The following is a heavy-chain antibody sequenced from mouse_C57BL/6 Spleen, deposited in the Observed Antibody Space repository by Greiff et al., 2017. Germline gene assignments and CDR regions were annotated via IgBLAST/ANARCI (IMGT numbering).Heavy chain of an antibody. CDR1: GYTFTSYG. D-gene: IGHD1-1*01. Sequence: QVQLQQSGAELARPGASVKLSCKASGYTFTSYGISWVKQRTGQGLEWIGEIYPRSGNTYYNEKFKGKATLTADKSSSTAYMELRSLTSEDSAVYFCARSSITTVVEYYFDYWGQGTTRTVSS. V-gene: IGHV1-81*01. J-gene: IGHJ2*01. CDR3: ARSSITTVVEYYFDY. CDR2: IYPRSGNT.